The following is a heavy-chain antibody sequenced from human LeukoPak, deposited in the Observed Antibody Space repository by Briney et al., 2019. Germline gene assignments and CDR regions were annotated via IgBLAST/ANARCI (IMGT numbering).Heavy chain of an antibody. J-gene: IGHJ4*02. CDR3: ARFEVNHEDSSSFYYFDY. D-gene: IGHD3-22*01. V-gene: IGHV5-51*01. Sequence: GESLKISCRVSGYAFASYWIGWVRQVPEKGLEWMGIIYPDDSDTKYSPSFQGQVAFSADKSVNTAYLQWSSLKASDSAMYYCARFEVNHEDSSSFYYFDYWGQGTLVTVSS. CDR1: GYAFASYW. CDR2: IYPDDSDT.